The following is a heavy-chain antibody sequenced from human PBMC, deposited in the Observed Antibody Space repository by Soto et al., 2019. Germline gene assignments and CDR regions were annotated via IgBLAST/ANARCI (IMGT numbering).Heavy chain of an antibody. CDR3: ARAADYGDSRGTQWFDP. CDR1: GFTFSSYW. Sequence: GGSLRLSCAASGFTFSSYWMHWVRQAPGKGLVWVSRINSDGSSTSYADSVKGRFTISRDNATNTLYLQMNSLRAEDTAVYYCARAADYGDSRGTQWFDPWGQGTLVTVSS. V-gene: IGHV3-74*01. J-gene: IGHJ5*02. CDR2: INSDGSST. D-gene: IGHD4-17*01.